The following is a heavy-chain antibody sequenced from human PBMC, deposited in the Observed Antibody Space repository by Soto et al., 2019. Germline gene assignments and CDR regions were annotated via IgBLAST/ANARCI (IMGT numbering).Heavy chain of an antibody. CDR2: ISYDGSNK. D-gene: IGHD5-12*01. Sequence: GGSLRLSCAASGFTFSSYGMHWVRQAPGKGLEWVAVISYDGSNKYYADSVKGRFTISRDNSKNTLYLQVNSLRAEDTAVYYCAKEVATTYYYYYGMDVWGQGTTVTVSS. CDR1: GFTFSSYG. J-gene: IGHJ6*02. V-gene: IGHV3-30*18. CDR3: AKEVATTYYYYYGMDV.